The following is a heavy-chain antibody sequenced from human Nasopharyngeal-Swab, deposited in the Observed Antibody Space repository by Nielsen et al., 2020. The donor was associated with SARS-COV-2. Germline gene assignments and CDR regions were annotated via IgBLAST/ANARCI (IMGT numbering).Heavy chain of an antibody. V-gene: IGHV3-30*18. Sequence: GGSLRLSCAASGFTFSSYGMHWVRQAPGKGLEWVAVISYDGSNKYYADSVKGRFTISRDNSKNTLYLQMNSLRAEDTAVYYCAKTGTGYDFWSGYYWKVEGDYYYMDVWGKGTTVTVSS. CDR2: ISYDGSNK. J-gene: IGHJ6*03. CDR1: GFTFSSYG. D-gene: IGHD3-3*01. CDR3: AKTGTGYDFWSGYYWKVEGDYYYMDV.